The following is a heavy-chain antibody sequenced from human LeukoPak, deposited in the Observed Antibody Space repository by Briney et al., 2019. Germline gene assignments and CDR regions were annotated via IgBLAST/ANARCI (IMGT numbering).Heavy chain of an antibody. J-gene: IGHJ4*02. CDR2: ISGGGSGGST. Sequence: GGSLRLSCAASGFTFSSYAMSWVRQAPGEGLEWVSVISGGGSGGSTYYADSVKGRFTISRDNSKNTLYLQMNSLRAEDTAVYYCARGGLLIDYWGQGTLVTVSS. CDR1: GFTFSSYA. D-gene: IGHD3/OR15-3a*01. V-gene: IGHV3-23*01. CDR3: ARGGLLIDY.